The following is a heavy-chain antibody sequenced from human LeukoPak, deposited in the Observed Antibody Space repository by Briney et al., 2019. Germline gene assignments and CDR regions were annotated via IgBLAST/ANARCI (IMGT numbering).Heavy chain of an antibody. CDR1: GYTFTSYA. CDR2: IIPIFGTA. D-gene: IGHD6-13*01. J-gene: IGHJ6*03. CDR3: ARGLRVGSSWYQYYYYYYMDV. Sequence: SVKVSCKASGYTFTSYAMNWVRQAPGQGLEWMGGIIPIFGTANYAQKFQGRVTITADESTSTAYMELSSLRSEDTAVYYCARGLRVGSSWYQYYYYYYMDVWGKGTTVTVSS. V-gene: IGHV1-69*13.